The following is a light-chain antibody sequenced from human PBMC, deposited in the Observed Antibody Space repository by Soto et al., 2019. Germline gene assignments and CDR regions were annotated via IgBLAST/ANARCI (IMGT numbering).Light chain of an antibody. CDR1: QSISSW. CDR2: DAP. Sequence: DIQMTQSPSTLSASVGDRVTITCRASQSISSWVAWYQQKAGKAPKLLIYDAPTLESGVPSRFSGSGSETEFTLTSSRLQPDDFATYFCHSRAFGQGTRLEIK. V-gene: IGKV1-5*01. J-gene: IGKJ5*01. CDR3: HSRA.